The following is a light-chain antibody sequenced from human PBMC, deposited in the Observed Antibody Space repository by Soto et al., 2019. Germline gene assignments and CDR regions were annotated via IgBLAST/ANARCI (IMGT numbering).Light chain of an antibody. J-gene: IGKJ4*01. Sequence: EVVMTQSPATLSVSLGDRATLSCRASQSVSSNLAWYQQKPGQGPRLLIYGASTRATGIPVRFSGSGSGTEFTLTISSLQSEDFGVYSCQQYNNWPLTFGGGTKVDIK. CDR3: QQYNNWPLT. CDR1: QSVSSN. CDR2: GAS. V-gene: IGKV3-15*01.